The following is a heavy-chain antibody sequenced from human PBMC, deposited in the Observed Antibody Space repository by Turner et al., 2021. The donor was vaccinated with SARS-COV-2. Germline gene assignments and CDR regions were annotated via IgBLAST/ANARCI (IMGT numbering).Heavy chain of an antibody. D-gene: IGHD3-22*01. CDR1: GFTLSRYG. J-gene: IGHJ3*02. Sequence: QVQLVESGGGVVQPGRSLRISCAASGFTLSRYGMHWVRQAPGKGLEWVAVIWYDGSNKYYADSVKGRFTISRDNSKNTLYLQMNSLRAEDTAVYYCARDHYYDSSGYTLDAFDIWGQVTMVTISS. CDR3: ARDHYYDSSGYTLDAFDI. CDR2: IWYDGSNK. V-gene: IGHV3-33*01.